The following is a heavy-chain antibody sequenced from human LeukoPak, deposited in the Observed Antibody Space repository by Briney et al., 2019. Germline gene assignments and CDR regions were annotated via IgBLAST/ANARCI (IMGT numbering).Heavy chain of an antibody. Sequence: GGSLRLSCAASGFTFDDYGMSWVRQAPGKGLEWVSGINWKGSSTGYADSVKGRFTISRDNAKNSLYLQMNSLRAEDTALYHCAKIRFGDYYYYMDVWGKGTTVTVSS. CDR3: AKIRFGDYYYYMDV. V-gene: IGHV3-20*01. D-gene: IGHD3-3*01. CDR1: GFTFDDYG. CDR2: INWKGSST. J-gene: IGHJ6*03.